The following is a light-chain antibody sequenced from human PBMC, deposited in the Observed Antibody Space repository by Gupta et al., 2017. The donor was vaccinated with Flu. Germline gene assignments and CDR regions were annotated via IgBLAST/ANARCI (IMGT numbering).Light chain of an antibody. J-gene: IGKJ4*01. CDR1: QSVGSF. V-gene: IGKV3D-15*01. Sequence: EIVMTQSPATLSLSPGERATLSCRASQSVGSFLAWYQQKPGQAPRLLIYGTSTRATGIPARISGSGSGTXFSLSIXSLQSEDFAVYYCQQYRSWPITFGXGTKVEIK. CDR2: GTS. CDR3: QQYRSWPIT.